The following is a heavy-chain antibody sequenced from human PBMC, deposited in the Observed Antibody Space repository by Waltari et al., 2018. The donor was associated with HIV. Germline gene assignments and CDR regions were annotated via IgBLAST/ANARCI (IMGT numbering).Heavy chain of an antibody. D-gene: IGHD3-22*01. CDR3: AVPWSPSYYYDSSPPGY. J-gene: IGHJ4*02. CDR1: GYTFTSYA. CDR2: INAGNGNT. V-gene: IGHV1-3*01. Sequence: QVQLVQSGAEVTTPGASVKVSCKASGYTFTSYAMHWISQAPGQRLEWMGVINAGNGNTKYSQKFQGRVTITRDTSASTAYMELSSLRSEDTAVYYCAVPWSPSYYYDSSPPGYWGQGTLVTVSS.